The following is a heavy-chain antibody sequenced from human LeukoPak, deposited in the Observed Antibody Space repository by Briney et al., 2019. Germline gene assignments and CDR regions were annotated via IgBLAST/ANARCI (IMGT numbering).Heavy chain of an antibody. D-gene: IGHD6-19*01. V-gene: IGHV3-23*01. CDR2: LGSDGRT. CDR1: GFTVDANA. Sequence: PGGSLRLSCEASGFTVDANAMAWVRQAPGKGLEWVAGLGSDGRTHYRDSVRGRFTISRDNFKNTVYLDMNTLRGEDTAVYYCARAPLVGSVAGRKVNWFDPWGQGTLVTVSS. CDR3: ARAPLVGSVAGRKVNWFDP. J-gene: IGHJ5*02.